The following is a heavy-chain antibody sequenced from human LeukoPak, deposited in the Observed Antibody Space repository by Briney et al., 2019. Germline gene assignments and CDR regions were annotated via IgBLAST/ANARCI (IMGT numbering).Heavy chain of an antibody. CDR2: IYHSGST. CDR3: ARAGWIQGSYFDY. CDR1: GYSISSGYY. Sequence: SETLSLTCTVSGYSISSGYYWGWFRQPPGKGLEWIGSIYHSGSTYYNPSLRSRVTISLDTSNNQFSLKLNSVTAADTAVYFCARAGWIQGSYFDYWGQGTLVTVSS. D-gene: IGHD5-18*01. V-gene: IGHV4-38-2*02. J-gene: IGHJ4*02.